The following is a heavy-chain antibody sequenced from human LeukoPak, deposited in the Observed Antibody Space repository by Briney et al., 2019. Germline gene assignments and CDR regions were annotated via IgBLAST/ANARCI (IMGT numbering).Heavy chain of an antibody. V-gene: IGHV3-30*18. D-gene: IGHD3-16*02. CDR1: GFTFSSYG. J-gene: IGHJ4*02. Sequence: GGSLRLSCAASGFTFSSYGMHWVRQAPGKGLEWVAVISYDGSNKYYADSVKGRFTISRDNSKNTLYLQMNSLRVEDTAVYYCAKALSDFDYWGQGTLVTVSS. CDR2: ISYDGSNK. CDR3: AKALSDFDY.